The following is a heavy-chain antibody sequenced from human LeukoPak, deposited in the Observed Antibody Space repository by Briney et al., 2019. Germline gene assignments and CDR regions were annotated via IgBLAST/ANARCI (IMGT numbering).Heavy chain of an antibody. V-gene: IGHV4-30-4*01. CDR1: GGSISSGDYY. J-gene: IGHJ4*02. CDR3: ARTYYDILTGYYPDY. Sequence: SETLSLTCTVSGGSISSGDYYWSWIRQPPGKGLEWIGYIYYSGSTYYNPSLKSRVTISVDTSKNQFSLKLSSVTAADTAVYYCARTYYDILTGYYPDYWGQGTLVTVSS. CDR2: IYYSGST. D-gene: IGHD3-9*01.